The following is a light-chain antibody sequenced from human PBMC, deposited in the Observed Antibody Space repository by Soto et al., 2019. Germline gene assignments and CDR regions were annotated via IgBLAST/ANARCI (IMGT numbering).Light chain of an antibody. V-gene: IGKV3-20*01. CDR2: GAS. J-gene: IGKJ1*01. CDR3: QQYGRSGT. CDR1: QSVSNNY. Sequence: EIVLTQSPGNLSLSPGERATLSCRASQSVSNNYLAWYQQKPGQAPRLLIYGASNRATGIPDRFSGSGSGTDFTLTISRLEPEDFAVYYCQQYGRSGTFGQGRKVDVK.